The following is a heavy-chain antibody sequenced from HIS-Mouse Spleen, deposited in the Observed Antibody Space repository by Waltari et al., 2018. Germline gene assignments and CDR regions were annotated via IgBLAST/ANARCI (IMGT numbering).Heavy chain of an antibody. CDR3: ARENLNCSGGSCYSYGMDV. Sequence: QVQLVESGGGVVQPGRSLSLSCAASGFTFSRSAMHWVRQAPGQGLEWVAVISYDGSNKYYADSVKGRFTISRDKSKNTRYLQMNSLRAEDTAVYYCARENLNCSGGSCYSYGMDVWGQGTTVTVSS. CDR2: ISYDGSNK. V-gene: IGHV3-30-3*01. D-gene: IGHD2-15*01. J-gene: IGHJ6*02. CDR1: GFTFSRSA.